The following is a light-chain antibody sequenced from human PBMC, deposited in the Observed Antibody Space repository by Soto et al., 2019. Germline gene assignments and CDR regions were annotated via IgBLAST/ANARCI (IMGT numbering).Light chain of an antibody. CDR3: QLYNSAPPVT. J-gene: IGKJ3*01. CDR1: KGISNF. CDR2: AAS. Sequence: DIQMTQSPSFLSASVGDRVTITCRASKGISNFVAWYQQKPGKVPKVLIYAASTLQSGVPSRFSGSGSGTDFTFTISSLQPEDVATYYCQLYNSAPPVTYGPGTKVDIK. V-gene: IGKV1-27*01.